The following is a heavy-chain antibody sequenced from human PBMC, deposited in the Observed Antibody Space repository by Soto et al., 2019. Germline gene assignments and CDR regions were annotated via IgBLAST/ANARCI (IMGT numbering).Heavy chain of an antibody. Sequence: EVQLVESGGGLVQPGGSLRLSCLASGFTVSSSFMNWVRQAPGKGLEWVSVIYRDGKTFYADSVKGRFTISRDKAKNTLYLQMSGLRVGDTAVYYCARDIPEERDVTLGAFDVWGQGTMVTVSS. D-gene: IGHD2-21*01. CDR1: GFTVSSSF. J-gene: IGHJ3*01. CDR3: ARDIPEERDVTLGAFDV. V-gene: IGHV3-66*01. CDR2: IYRDGKT.